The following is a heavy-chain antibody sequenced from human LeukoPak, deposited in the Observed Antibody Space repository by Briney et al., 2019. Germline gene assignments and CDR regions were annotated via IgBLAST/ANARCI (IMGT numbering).Heavy chain of an antibody. J-gene: IGHJ3*02. CDR1: GFTFSSYA. CDR3: ARGGGAIAAAGISAFDI. D-gene: IGHD6-13*01. V-gene: IGHV3-30-3*01. Sequence: GGSLRLSCAASGFTFSSYAMHWVRQAPGKGLEWVAVISYDGSNKYYADSVKGRFTISRDNSKNTLYLQMNSLRAEDTAVYYCARGGGAIAAAGISAFDIWGQGTMVTVSS. CDR2: ISYDGSNK.